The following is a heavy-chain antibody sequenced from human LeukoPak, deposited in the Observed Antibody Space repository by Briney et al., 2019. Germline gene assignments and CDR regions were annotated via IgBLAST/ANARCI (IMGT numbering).Heavy chain of an antibody. V-gene: IGHV3-21*01. CDR1: GFTFSSYS. CDR2: ISSSSSYI. Sequence: GGSLRLSCAASGFTFSSYSMNWVRQAPGKGLEWVSSISSSSSYIYYADSVKGRFTISRDNAKNSLYLQMNSLRAEDTAVYYCAREVSAHYDFWGGYSFGWFDPWGQGTLVTVSS. D-gene: IGHD3-3*01. J-gene: IGHJ5*02. CDR3: AREVSAHYDFWGGYSFGWFDP.